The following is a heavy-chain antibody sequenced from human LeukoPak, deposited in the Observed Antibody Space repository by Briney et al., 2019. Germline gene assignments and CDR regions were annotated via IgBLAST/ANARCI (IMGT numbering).Heavy chain of an antibody. Sequence: PGGSLRLSCAASGFTFDDYAMHWVRQAPGKGLEWVSGISWNSGSISHADSVKGRFTISRDNAKNSLYLQMNSLRTEDTAFYYCARDLSRDFDSGRFDYWGQGTLVTVSS. CDR1: GFTFDDYA. CDR3: ARDLSRDFDSGRFDY. V-gene: IGHV3-9*01. J-gene: IGHJ4*02. CDR2: ISWNSGSI. D-gene: IGHD3-22*01.